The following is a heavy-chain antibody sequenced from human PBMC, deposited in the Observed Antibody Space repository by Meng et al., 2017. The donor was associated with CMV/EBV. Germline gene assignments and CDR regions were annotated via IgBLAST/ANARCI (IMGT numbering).Heavy chain of an antibody. D-gene: IGHD2-2*01. Sequence: LRGCAPGMVRLWETLCLTCTSLGGSSSSSSYFWGWIRQPPGKGLEWIGSIYYSGSTYYNPSLKSRVTISVDTSKNQFSLKLSSVTAADTAVYYCARDLSNPLVVPAAYNWFDPWGQGTLVTVSS. V-gene: IGHV4-39*07. J-gene: IGHJ5*02. CDR1: GGSSSSSSYF. CDR3: ARDLSNPLVVPAAYNWFDP. CDR2: IYYSGST.